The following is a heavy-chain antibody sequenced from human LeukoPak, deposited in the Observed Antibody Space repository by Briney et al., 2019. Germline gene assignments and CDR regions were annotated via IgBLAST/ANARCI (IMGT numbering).Heavy chain of an antibody. CDR3: ARGDSGGDAFDI. V-gene: IGHV4-59*01. CDR1: VGSISSYY. CDR2: IYYSGST. D-gene: IGHD2-21*02. Sequence: SETLSLTCTVSVGSISSYYWSWIRQPPGKGLEWIGYIYYSGSTNYNPSLKSRVTISVDTSKNQFSLKLSSVTAADTAVYYCARGDSGGDAFDIWGQGTMVTVSS. J-gene: IGHJ3*02.